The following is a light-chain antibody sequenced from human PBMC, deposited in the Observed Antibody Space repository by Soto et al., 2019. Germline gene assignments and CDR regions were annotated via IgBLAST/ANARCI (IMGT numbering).Light chain of an antibody. CDR3: SSFTISSTRV. CDR1: SSDVGGYNY. V-gene: IGLV2-14*01. CDR2: EVS. Sequence: SVLTQPASVSGSPGQSITISCTGTSSDVGGYNYVSWYQQHPGKAPKLLIYEVSNRPSGVSNRFSGSKSGNTASLTISGLQAEDEADYYCSSFTISSTRVFGGGTKLTVL. J-gene: IGLJ2*01.